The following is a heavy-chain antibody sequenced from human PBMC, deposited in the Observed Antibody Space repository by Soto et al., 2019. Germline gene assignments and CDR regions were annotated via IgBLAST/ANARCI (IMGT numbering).Heavy chain of an antibody. J-gene: IGHJ4*02. CDR2: ISAHNANT. V-gene: IGHV1-18*01. CDR3: ARGRYGDY. D-gene: IGHD1-1*01. Sequence: QVHLVQSGAEVKKPGASVKVSCKGSGYGFTTYGITWVRQAPGQGLEWMAWISAHNANTNYAPKLQGRVTVTRDTSTITAYMELRRLRSDDTAVYYCARGRYGDYWGQGALVTVSS. CDR1: GYGFTTYG.